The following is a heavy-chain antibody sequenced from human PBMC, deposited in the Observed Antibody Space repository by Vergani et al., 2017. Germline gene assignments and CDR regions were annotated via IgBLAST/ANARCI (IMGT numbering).Heavy chain of an antibody. CDR2: INHSGDT. Sequence: QVQLQQWGAGLLKPSETLSLTCGGYGGSFSGYYGTWIRQTTEKGLEWIGEINHSGDTNYNPSLKSRLTISIDMSKNQFFLTLRSVTAADTAFYYCARGRVGLHVWGRGTAVTVSS. V-gene: IGHV4-34*02. CDR3: ARGRVGLHV. J-gene: IGHJ6*04. CDR1: GGSFSGYY.